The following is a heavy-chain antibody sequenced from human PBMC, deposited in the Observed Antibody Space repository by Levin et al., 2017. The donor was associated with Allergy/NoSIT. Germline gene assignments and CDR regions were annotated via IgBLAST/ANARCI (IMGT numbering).Heavy chain of an antibody. J-gene: IGHJ4*02. V-gene: IGHV3-64D*06. CDR1: GFTFNSYA. CDR2: ITSNGNT. D-gene: IGHD2-15*01. CDR3: LISPRWIDC. Sequence: PGGSLRLSCSASGFTFNSYAIHWVRQAPGKGLEYVSSITSNGNTYYADSVKGRFTISRDNSKNTLSLQMSSLRAEDTAVYYCLISPRWIDCWGQGTLVTVSS.